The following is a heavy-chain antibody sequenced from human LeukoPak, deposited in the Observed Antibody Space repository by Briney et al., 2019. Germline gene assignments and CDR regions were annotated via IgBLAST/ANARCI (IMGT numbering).Heavy chain of an antibody. Sequence: SETLSLTCAVYGASFSGYYWSWIRQPPGKGLEWIGGINHSGSTNYNPSLKSRVTISVDTSKNQFSLKLSSVTAADTAVYYCARHKDYYYSYMDVWGKGTTVTISS. CDR3: ARHKDYYYSYMDV. V-gene: IGHV4-34*01. J-gene: IGHJ6*03. CDR1: GASFSGYY. CDR2: INHSGST.